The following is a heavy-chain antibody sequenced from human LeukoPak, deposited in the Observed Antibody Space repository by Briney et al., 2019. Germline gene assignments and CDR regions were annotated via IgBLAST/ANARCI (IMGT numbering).Heavy chain of an antibody. V-gene: IGHV1-3*01. CDR2: IDAGNGNT. CDR1: GFTFINYA. Sequence: ASVKVSCKASGFTFINYAIHWVRQAPGQGLEWMGWIDAGNGNTKYSQKFQGRVSITRDTSASTAYMELSSLRSEDTAVYYCARGSYSNYAPSYYYYMDVWGKGTTVTVSS. CDR3: ARGSYSNYAPSYYYYMDV. D-gene: IGHD4-11*01. J-gene: IGHJ6*03.